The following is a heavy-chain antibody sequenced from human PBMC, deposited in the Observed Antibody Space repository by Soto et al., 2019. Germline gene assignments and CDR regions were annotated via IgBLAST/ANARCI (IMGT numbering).Heavy chain of an antibody. V-gene: IGHV4-30-4*01. Sequence: TLSLTCTVSGGSISSGDYYWSWIRQPPGKGLEWIGYIYYSGSTYYNPSLKSRVTISVDTSKNQFSLKLSSVTAADTAVYYCARGVLYCTSTSCYGDYYYMDVWGKGTTVTVSS. CDR1: GGSISSGDYY. CDR3: ARGVLYCTSTSCYGDYYYMDV. D-gene: IGHD2-2*01. J-gene: IGHJ6*03. CDR2: IYYSGST.